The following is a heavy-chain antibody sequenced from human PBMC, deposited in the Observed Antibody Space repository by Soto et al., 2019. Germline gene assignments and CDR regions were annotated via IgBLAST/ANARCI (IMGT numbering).Heavy chain of an antibody. D-gene: IGHD4-17*01. CDR2: IRKKTNSYTT. J-gene: IGHJ4*02. Sequence: PWGSMRLSCPASGLTFSYRYMDWVRQAPGKGLEWVGRIRKKTNSYTTEYAASVKGRFIISRDDSTNSLYLQMSSLKTEDTAVYYCTTVTTVDYYFDYWGQGTLVTVSS. CDR3: TTVTTVDYYFDY. CDR1: GLTFSYRY. V-gene: IGHV3-72*01.